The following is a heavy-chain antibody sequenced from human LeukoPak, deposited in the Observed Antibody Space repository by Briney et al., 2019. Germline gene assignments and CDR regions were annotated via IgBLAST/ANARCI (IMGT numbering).Heavy chain of an antibody. J-gene: IGHJ4*02. CDR3: ARVGSVLRYFDRLDY. D-gene: IGHD3-9*01. CDR1: GGSFSGYY. Sequence: SETLSLTCAVYGGSFSGYYWSWIRQPPGKGLEWIGEINHSGSTNYNPSLKSRVTISVDTSKNQFSLKLSSVTAADTAVYYCARVGSVLRYFDRLDYWGQGTLVTVSS. V-gene: IGHV4-34*01. CDR2: INHSGST.